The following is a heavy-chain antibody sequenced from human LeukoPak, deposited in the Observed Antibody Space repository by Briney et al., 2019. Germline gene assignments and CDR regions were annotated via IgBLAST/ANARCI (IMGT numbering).Heavy chain of an antibody. CDR1: GFTFSNYG. J-gene: IGHJ4*02. Sequence: GGSLRLSCAASGFTFSNYGMHWVRQAPGKGLEWVALIWYDGSNKYYADSVKGRFTIPRDNSKNTLYLQMNSLRAEDPAVYYCAGSYYNVFDYWGQGTLVTVSS. D-gene: IGHD3-10*01. CDR3: AGSYYNVFDY. CDR2: IWYDGSNK. V-gene: IGHV3-33*01.